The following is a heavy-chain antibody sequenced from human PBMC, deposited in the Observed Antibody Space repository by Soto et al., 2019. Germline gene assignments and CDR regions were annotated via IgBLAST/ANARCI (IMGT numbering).Heavy chain of an antibody. CDR2: IYYSGST. D-gene: IGHD5-18*01. CDR3: TCIFSGGYGYGFYYYGMDV. Sequence: SETLSLTCTVSGGPISSSSYYWGWISQPPGKGLEWIGSIYYSGSTYYNPSLKSRVTISVDTPKSQFSLKLSSVTAADTAVYYCTCIFSGGYGYGFYYYGMDVWVQGTTVT. CDR1: GGPISSSSYY. V-gene: IGHV4-39*01. J-gene: IGHJ6*02.